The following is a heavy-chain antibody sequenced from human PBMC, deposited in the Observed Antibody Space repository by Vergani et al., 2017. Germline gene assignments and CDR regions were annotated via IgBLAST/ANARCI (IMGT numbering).Heavy chain of an antibody. D-gene: IGHD2-2*02. J-gene: IGHJ4*02. CDR3: ATIGYRRWGYYFVY. CDR2: ITYVGRT. V-gene: IGHV4-39*01. Sequence: QAQPQESGPRLVKPSQTLSLTCTVSGGYINPSCSFWGWIRQSPGEGLEWIGSITYVGRTYYIPSLQSRATVFVDTSKNQLSLNLTSVTAADTAVYYCATIGYRRWGYYFVYWGQGILVTVSS. CDR1: GGYINPSCSF.